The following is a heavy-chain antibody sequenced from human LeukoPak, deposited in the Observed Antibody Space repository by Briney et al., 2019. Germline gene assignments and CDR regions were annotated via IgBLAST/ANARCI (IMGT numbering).Heavy chain of an antibody. V-gene: IGHV3-53*05. CDR2: IYSGGSA. J-gene: IGHJ3*02. CDR3: ARVRSASAGTASAFDI. Sequence: GGSLRLSCAASGFTVSSNYMSWVRQAPGKGLEWVSMIYSGGSAYYANSVKGRFTISRDNSKNTVYLEMNSLRPEDTAVYYCARVRSASAGTASAFDIWGQGTMVTVSS. CDR1: GFTVSSNY. D-gene: IGHD2-21*02.